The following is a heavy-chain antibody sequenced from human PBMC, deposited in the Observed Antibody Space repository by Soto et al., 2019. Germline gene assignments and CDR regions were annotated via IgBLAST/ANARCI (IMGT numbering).Heavy chain of an antibody. CDR1: GGSISSYY. J-gene: IGHJ5*02. CDR3: ARHHYGSGSFYNWFDP. Sequence: SETLSLTCTVSGGSISSYYWNWIRKPPGKGLEWIGYIYYSGSTNYNPSLKSRVTISVDTSKNQFSLKLSSVTAADTAVYYCARHHYGSGSFYNWFDPWGQGTLVTVSS. V-gene: IGHV4-59*08. CDR2: IYYSGST. D-gene: IGHD3-10*01.